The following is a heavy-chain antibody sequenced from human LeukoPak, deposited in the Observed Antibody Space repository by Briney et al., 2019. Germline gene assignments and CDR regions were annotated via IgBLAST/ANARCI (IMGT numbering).Heavy chain of an antibody. D-gene: IGHD5-18*01. CDR3: AGGGHSYTHFDF. CDR2: ICSDGTST. Sequence: PGGSLRLSCAASGFTFSTYWMHWVRQAPGKGLVWVSHICSDGTSTNYADSVKGRYTISRDNAKNTLYLQMNSLRAEDTAVYYCAGGGHSYTHFDFWGQGSLVT. CDR1: GFTFSTYW. V-gene: IGHV3-74*01. J-gene: IGHJ4*02.